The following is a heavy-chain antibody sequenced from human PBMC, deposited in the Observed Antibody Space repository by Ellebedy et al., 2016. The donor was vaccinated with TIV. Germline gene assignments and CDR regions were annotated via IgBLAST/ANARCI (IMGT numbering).Heavy chain of an antibody. J-gene: IGHJ3*02. V-gene: IGHV1-2*02. D-gene: IGHD2-2*01. CDR2: INPNSGGT. CDR3: ARDTIVVVPAADAFDI. CDR1: GYTFTGYY. Sequence: ASVKVSCKASGYTFTGYYMHWVRQAPGQGLEWMGWINPNSGGTNYAQKFQGRVTMTRDTSISTAYMELSRLRSDDTAVYYCARDTIVVVPAADAFDIWGQGTMVTVSS.